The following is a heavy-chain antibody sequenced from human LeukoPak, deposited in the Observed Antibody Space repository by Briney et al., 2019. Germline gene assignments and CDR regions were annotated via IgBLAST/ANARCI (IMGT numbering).Heavy chain of an antibody. CDR2: ISAYNGNT. CDR3: ARARLYCEKAFDI. V-gene: IGHV1-18*01. Sequence: ASVKVSCKASGYTFTSYGISWVRQAPGQGLEWMGWISAYNGNTNYARRLQGRVTMTTDTSTSTAYMELRSLRSDDTAVYYCARARLYCEKAFDIWGQGTMVTVSS. CDR1: GYTFTSYG. D-gene: IGHD3-22*01. J-gene: IGHJ3*02.